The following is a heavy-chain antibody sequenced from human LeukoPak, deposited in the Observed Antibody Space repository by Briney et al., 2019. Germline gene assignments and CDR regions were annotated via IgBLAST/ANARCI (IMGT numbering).Heavy chain of an antibody. Sequence: ASVKVSCKASGHTFTNYYMHWVRQAPGQGLEWMGMISPSGDRTTCAQRFQGRVTMTRDTSTSTLYMDLSSLRSDDTAVFYCARGDGYNWFAYWGQGTLVTVSS. J-gene: IGHJ5*01. CDR2: ISPSGDRT. D-gene: IGHD5-24*01. CDR3: ARGDGYNWFAY. CDR1: GHTFTNYY. V-gene: IGHV1-46*01.